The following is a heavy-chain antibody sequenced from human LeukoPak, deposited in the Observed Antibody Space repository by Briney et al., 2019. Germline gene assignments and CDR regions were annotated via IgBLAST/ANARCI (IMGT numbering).Heavy chain of an antibody. CDR2: IKQDGSEK. J-gene: IGHJ4*02. CDR1: GFNFIDYN. Sequence: GSLRLSCAGSGFNFIDYNMNWVRQAPGKGLEWVANIKQDGSEKIYVDSVKGRFTISRDNAENSVFLQMNSLRAEDTAVYYCARDLPVVGAPGFDYWGQGTLVTVSS. CDR3: ARDLPVVGAPGFDY. D-gene: IGHD1-26*01. V-gene: IGHV3-7*01.